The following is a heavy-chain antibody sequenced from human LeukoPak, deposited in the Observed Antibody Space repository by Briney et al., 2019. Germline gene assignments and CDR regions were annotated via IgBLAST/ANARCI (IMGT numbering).Heavy chain of an antibody. CDR1: GFTFSSYE. CDR3: ARARWAGAFDI. D-gene: IGHD6-19*01. V-gene: IGHV3-48*03. Sequence: GGSLRLSCAASGFTFSSYEMNWVLQAPGKGLEWVSYISSSGSTIYYADSVKGRFTISRDNAKNSLYLQMNSLRAEDTAVYYCARARWAGAFDIWGQGTMVTVSS. J-gene: IGHJ3*02. CDR2: ISSSGSTI.